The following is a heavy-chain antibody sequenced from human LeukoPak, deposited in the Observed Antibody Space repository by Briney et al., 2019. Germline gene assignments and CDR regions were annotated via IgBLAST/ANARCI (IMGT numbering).Heavy chain of an antibody. Sequence: ASVKVSCKASGYTFTSYDINWVRQATGQGLERMGWMNPNSGNTGYAQKFQGRVTMTRNTSIRTAYMELSSLRSEDTAVYYCARGGGDFWSGYYSFDYWGQGTLVTVSS. J-gene: IGHJ4*02. V-gene: IGHV1-8*01. CDR2: MNPNSGNT. CDR3: ARGGGDFWSGYYSFDY. CDR1: GYTFTSYD. D-gene: IGHD3-3*01.